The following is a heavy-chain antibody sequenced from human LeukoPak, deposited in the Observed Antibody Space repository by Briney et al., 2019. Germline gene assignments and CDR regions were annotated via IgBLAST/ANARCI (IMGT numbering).Heavy chain of an antibody. V-gene: IGHV4-59*08. CDR1: GGSISSYY. D-gene: IGHD6-6*01. CDR2: FHYSGST. Sequence: SETLSLTCTVSGGSISSYYWNWIRQPPGKGLEWIGYFHYSGSTNYNPSLKSRVTISVDTSKNQFSLKLSSVTAADTAVYYCARLGDSSSRLYYFDYWGQGTLVTVSS. CDR3: ARLGDSSSRLYYFDY. J-gene: IGHJ4*02.